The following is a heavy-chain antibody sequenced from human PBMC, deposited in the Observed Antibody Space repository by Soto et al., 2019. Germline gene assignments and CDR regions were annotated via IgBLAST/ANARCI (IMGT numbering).Heavy chain of an antibody. Sequence: QVQLVESGGGVVQPGRSLRLSCAASGFTFSNYGMHWVRQAPGKGLEWVAVIWYDGTTKYYADSVKGRFTISRDNSKNTLYLQMTSLTAEDTAVYYGSGFWGQGTLVTVSS. CDR1: GFTFSNYG. CDR2: IWYDGTTK. J-gene: IGHJ4*02. V-gene: IGHV3-33*01. CDR3: SGF.